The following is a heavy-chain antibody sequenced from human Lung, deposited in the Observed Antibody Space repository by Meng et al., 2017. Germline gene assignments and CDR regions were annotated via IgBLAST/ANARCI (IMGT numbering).Heavy chain of an antibody. D-gene: IGHD4-11*01. CDR1: GGSFSDYY. V-gene: IGHV4-34*01. CDR2: INHSGST. CDR3: ARGPTTIAHDFDY. J-gene: IGHJ4*02. Sequence: QAQLQQWVARQLMPSEPLSLPCVVSGGSFSDYYWIGIRQPPGEGLEWIGEINHSGSTNYNPSLESRATITEDTSQNHLSLKLSSVTAADSAVYYCARGPTTIAHDFDYWGQGTLVTVSS.